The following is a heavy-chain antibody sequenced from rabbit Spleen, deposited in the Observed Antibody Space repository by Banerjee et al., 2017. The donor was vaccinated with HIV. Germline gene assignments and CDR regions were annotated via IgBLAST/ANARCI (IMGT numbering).Heavy chain of an antibody. CDR3: ARDTSSSFSSYGMDL. CDR1: EFSFSSSYW. CDR2: IYTGGSGST. J-gene: IGHJ6*01. V-gene: IGHV1S45*01. D-gene: IGHD1-1*01. Sequence: QEQLVESGGDLVKPEGSLTLTCTASEFSFSSSYWVCWVRQAPGKGLEWIGCIYTGGSGSTYYASWVNGRFTISKTSSTTVTLQMTRLTAADTATYFCARDTSSSFSSYGMDLWGQGTLVTVS.